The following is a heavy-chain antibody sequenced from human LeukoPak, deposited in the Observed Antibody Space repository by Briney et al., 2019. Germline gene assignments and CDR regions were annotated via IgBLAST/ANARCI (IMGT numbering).Heavy chain of an antibody. CDR1: GFTVSSNY. J-gene: IGHJ4*02. Sequence: GGSLRLSCAASGFTVSSNYMSWVRQAPGKGLEWVSVIYSGGSTYYADSVKGRFTISRDNSKNTLYLRMNSLRAEDTAVYYCARDHRPNSSSWYQFDYWGQGTLVTVSS. D-gene: IGHD6-13*01. CDR2: IYSGGST. CDR3: ARDHRPNSSSWYQFDY. V-gene: IGHV3-66*01.